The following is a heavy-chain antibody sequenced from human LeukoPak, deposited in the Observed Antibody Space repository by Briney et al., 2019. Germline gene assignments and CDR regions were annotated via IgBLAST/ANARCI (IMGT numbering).Heavy chain of an antibody. J-gene: IGHJ5*02. CDR3: ARLEAYYYDSSGYSLGWFDP. V-gene: IGHV4-59*01. Sequence: PSETLSLTCTVSGGSISSYYWSWIRQPPGKELEWIGYIYYSGSTNYNPSLKRRVTISVDTSKNQCSLTLSSVTAADTAVYYCARLEAYYYDSSGYSLGWFDPWGQGTLVTVSS. CDR1: GGSISSYY. D-gene: IGHD3-22*01. CDR2: IYYSGST.